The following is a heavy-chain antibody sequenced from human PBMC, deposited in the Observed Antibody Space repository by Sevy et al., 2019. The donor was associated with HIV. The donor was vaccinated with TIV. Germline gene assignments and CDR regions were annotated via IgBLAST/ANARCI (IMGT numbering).Heavy chain of an antibody. Sequence: GGSLRLSCAASRFTFSNFWMTWVRQAPGKGLEWVANIKQDGSEKYYVDSVRGGFTISRDNAKNSLYLQMNSLRAEDTAVYYCARWRTAITAFDIWGQGTMVTVSS. CDR3: ARWRTAITAFDI. CDR2: IKQDGSEK. J-gene: IGHJ3*02. D-gene: IGHD5-18*01. CDR1: RFTFSNFW. V-gene: IGHV3-7*01.